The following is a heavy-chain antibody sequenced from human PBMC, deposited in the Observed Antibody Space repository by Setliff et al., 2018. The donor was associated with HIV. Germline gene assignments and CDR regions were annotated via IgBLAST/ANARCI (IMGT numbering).Heavy chain of an antibody. CDR1: GFSFQNYA. D-gene: IGHD6-19*01. Sequence: GGSLRLSCVASGFSFQNYAFHWVRQTPGKGLEWVAVTSFEGTNQYYADSLQGRFTISRDNSKNMVFLQMIHLKTEDTAVYYCTRDRPYSSGWYRLDYWGQGTLVTVSS. CDR3: TRDRPYSSGWYRLDY. V-gene: IGHV3-30*04. CDR2: TSFEGTNQ. J-gene: IGHJ4*02.